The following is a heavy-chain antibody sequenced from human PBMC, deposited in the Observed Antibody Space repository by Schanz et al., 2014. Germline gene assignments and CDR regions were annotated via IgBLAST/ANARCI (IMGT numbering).Heavy chain of an antibody. CDR3: ARARYTGFDCSGY. V-gene: IGHV1-2*02. CDR1: GYSFTEYF. D-gene: IGHD5-12*01. CDR2: INPNNGET. J-gene: IGHJ4*02. Sequence: QVQLVQSGPAVKKPGASMKVSCLASGYSFTEYFLHWVRQAPGQGLEWRGCINPNNGETKYEQKFKGSVTVTSETSLSTACMELSALTSADTATYFCARARYTGFDCSGYWGQGTLLIVSS.